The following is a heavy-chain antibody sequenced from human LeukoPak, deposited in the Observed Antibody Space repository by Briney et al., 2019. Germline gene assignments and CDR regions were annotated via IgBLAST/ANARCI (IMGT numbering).Heavy chain of an antibody. CDR1: GASINSYY. CDR2: IHYRGTI. V-gene: IGHV4-59*13. CDR3: ARDEFGDFQGFDY. Sequence: KPSETLSLTCSVSGASINSYYWNWIRQSPGKGLEWLGNIHYRGTINYNPSLKSRVTLSLDSSKSQFALKVTSVTAADTAVYYCARDEFGDFQGFDYWGQGTRVTVSS. J-gene: IGHJ4*02. D-gene: IGHD4-17*01.